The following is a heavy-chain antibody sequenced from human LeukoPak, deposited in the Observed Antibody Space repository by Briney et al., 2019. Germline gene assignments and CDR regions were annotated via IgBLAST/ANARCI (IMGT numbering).Heavy chain of an antibody. CDR2: ISSSSSSYI. CDR1: GFTFSSYS. Sequence: GGSLRLSCAASGFTFSSYSMNWVRQAPGKGLEWVSSISSSSSSYIYYADSVKGRFTISRDNAKNSLYLQMNSLRAEDTAVYYCARDLTIFGVVNPDYWGQGTLVTVSS. J-gene: IGHJ4*02. V-gene: IGHV3-21*01. CDR3: ARDLTIFGVVNPDY. D-gene: IGHD3-3*01.